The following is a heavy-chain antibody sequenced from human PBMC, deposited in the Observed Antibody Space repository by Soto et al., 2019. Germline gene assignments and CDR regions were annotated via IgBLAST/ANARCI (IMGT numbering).Heavy chain of an antibody. CDR2: ISYDGSNK. CDR3: AGDLEVAVAGA. D-gene: IGHD6-19*01. CDR1: GFTFSSYA. V-gene: IGHV3-30-3*01. Sequence: QVQLVESGGGVVQPGRSLRLSCAASGFTFSSYAMHWVRQAPGKGLEWVAVISYDGSNKYYADSVKGRFTISRDNSKNTLNLQMNSLRAEDTAVYYCAGDLEVAVAGAWGQGTLVTVSS. J-gene: IGHJ4*02.